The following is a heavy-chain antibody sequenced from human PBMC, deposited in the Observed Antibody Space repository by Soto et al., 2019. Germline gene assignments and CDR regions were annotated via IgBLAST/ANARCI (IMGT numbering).Heavy chain of an antibody. J-gene: IGHJ1*01. CDR1: GGYIGRHY. V-gene: IGHV4-59*11. CDR2: IYYSGST. Sequence: SEMLCLTWTVLGGYIGRHYCRWIRQNPGKGLEWIGYIYYSGSTNYNPSLKSRVTISVDTSKTQFSLKLSSVTAADTAVYYCARVENSSGWYRSDYWGQGILVTVSS. D-gene: IGHD6-19*01. CDR3: ARVENSSGWYRSDY.